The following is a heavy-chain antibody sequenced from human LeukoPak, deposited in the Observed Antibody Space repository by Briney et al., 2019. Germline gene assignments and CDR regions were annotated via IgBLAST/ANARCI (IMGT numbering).Heavy chain of an antibody. CDR1: GGSISSGGNY. CDR3: ASSRSSTSFDY. CDR2: IYYSGST. D-gene: IGHD2-2*01. Sequence: SETLSLTCTVSGGSISSGGNYWSWIRQHPGKGPEWIGYIYYSGSTYYNPSLKSRVTISVDTSKNQFSLKLSSVTAADTAVYYCASSRSSTSFDYWGQGTLVTVSS. V-gene: IGHV4-31*03. J-gene: IGHJ4*02.